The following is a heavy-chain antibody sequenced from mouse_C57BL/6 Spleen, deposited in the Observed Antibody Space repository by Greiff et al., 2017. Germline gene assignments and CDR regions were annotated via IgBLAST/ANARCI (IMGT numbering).Heavy chain of an antibody. Sequence: VQLQESGAELVRPGASVTLSCKASGYTFTDYEMQWVKQTPVHGLEWIGAIDPETGGTAYNQKFKGKAILTADKSSSTAYMELPSLTSEDSAVYYCTRGNDYDVGAFDYWGQGTTLTVSS. D-gene: IGHD2-4*01. V-gene: IGHV1-15*01. CDR3: TRGNDYDVGAFDY. CDR1: GYTFTDYE. J-gene: IGHJ2*01. CDR2: IDPETGGT.